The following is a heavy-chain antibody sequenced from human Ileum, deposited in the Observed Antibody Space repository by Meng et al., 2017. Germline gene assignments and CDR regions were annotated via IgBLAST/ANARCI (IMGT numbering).Heavy chain of an antibody. D-gene: IGHD2-2*01. CDR1: GYSLTNYG. J-gene: IGHJ4*02. V-gene: IGHV1-18*01. CDR3: ARGRHCSSTTCYLSDS. CDR2: TSTYNSNR. Sequence: QVHLVQSGPEVRKPGASGKVSCQASGYSLTNYGINWVRQAPGKGLEWMGWTSTYNSNRNYAQSLQGRVTMTTDTSTTTAYMELRSLTFDDTAVYYCARGRHCSSTTCYLSDSWGQGTLVTVSS.